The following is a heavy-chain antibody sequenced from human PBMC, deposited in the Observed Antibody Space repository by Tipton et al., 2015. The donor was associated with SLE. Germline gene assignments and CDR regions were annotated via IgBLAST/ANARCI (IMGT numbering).Heavy chain of an antibody. J-gene: IGHJ3*02. Sequence: TLSLTCAVYGGSFSGSYWSWIRQPPGKGLEWIGEINHSGSTNYNPSLKSRVTISVDTPKNQFSLKLSSVTAADTAVYYCARSAVYSFGYATSFDIWGQGTMVTVSS. V-gene: IGHV4-34*01. CDR1: GGSFSGSY. D-gene: IGHD5-18*01. CDR2: INHSGST. CDR3: ARSAVYSFGYATSFDI.